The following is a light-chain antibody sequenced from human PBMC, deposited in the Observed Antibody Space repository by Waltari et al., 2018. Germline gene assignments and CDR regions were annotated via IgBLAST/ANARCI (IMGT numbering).Light chain of an antibody. CDR2: EVS. V-gene: IGKV2-29*02. Sequence: EIVMTQTPLSLSVTPGQPASISCKSTQSLLEEDGRTYLYWYQQKPGQSPRLLIYEVSSRFSGVPDRFSGSGSGTDFTLKISRVEAEDVAIYYCMQGIQVPWTFGQGTKVEIK. J-gene: IGKJ1*01. CDR1: QSLLEEDGRTY. CDR3: MQGIQVPWT.